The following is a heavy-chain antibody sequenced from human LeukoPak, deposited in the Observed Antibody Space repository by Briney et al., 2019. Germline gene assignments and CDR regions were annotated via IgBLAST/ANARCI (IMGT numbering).Heavy chain of an antibody. CDR1: GYTFHSYW. J-gene: IGHJ6*02. CDR2: IYPGDSDT. D-gene: IGHD6-6*01. V-gene: IGHV5-51*01. Sequence: GESLKISCKGSGYTFHSYWIAWVRQMPGKGLEWMGIIYPGDSDTRYSPSFQGQVTISADKSIRTAYLQWSSLKASDTAMYYCARLHSSSSSGGMDVWGQGTTVTVSS. CDR3: ARLHSSSSSGGMDV.